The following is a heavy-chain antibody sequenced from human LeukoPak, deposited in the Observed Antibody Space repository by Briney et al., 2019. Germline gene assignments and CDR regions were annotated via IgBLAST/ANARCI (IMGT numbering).Heavy chain of an antibody. V-gene: IGHV4-59*01. Sequence: SETLSLTCTVSGGSISSYYWSWIRQPPGKGLEWIGYIYYSGTTNYNPSLKSRVTISVDTSKNQFSLKLTSVTAADTAVYYCARGVYIAAAQYAYWGQGTLVTVSS. CDR3: ARGVYIAAAQYAY. D-gene: IGHD6-13*01. CDR1: GGSISSYY. J-gene: IGHJ4*02. CDR2: IYYSGTT.